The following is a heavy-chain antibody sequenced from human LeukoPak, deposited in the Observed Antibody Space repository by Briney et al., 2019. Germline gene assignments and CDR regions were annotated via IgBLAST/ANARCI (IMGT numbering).Heavy chain of an antibody. V-gene: IGHV3-7*01. J-gene: IGHJ4*02. CDR1: GFTFSSYW. Sequence: GGSLRLSCAASGFTFSSYWMSRVRQAPGKGLEWVANIKQDGSEKYYVDSVKGRFTISRDNAKNSLYLQMNSLRAEDTAVYYCARDYYDSGGYYLFDYWGQGTLVTVSS. CDR3: ARDYYDSGGYYLFDY. CDR2: IKQDGSEK. D-gene: IGHD3-22*01.